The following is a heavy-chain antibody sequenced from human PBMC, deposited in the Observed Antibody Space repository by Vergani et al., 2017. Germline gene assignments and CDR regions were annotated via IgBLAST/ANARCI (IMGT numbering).Heavy chain of an antibody. CDR1: GLPFSSYA. J-gene: IGHJ4*02. CDR2: ISGSGGST. V-gene: IGHV3-23*01. D-gene: IGHD1-26*01. Sequence: EVQLLESGGGLVQPGGSLRLPCAASGLPFSSYAMSWVRQAPGKGLEWVSAISGSGGSTYYADSVKGRFTISRDNSKNTLYLQMNSLRAEDTAVYYCATPLLGGATKGDDYWGQGTLVTVSS. CDR3: ATPLLGGATKGDDY.